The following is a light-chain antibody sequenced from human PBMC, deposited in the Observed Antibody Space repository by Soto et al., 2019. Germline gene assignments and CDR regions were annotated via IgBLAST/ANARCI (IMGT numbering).Light chain of an antibody. Sequence: IVLTQSPGTLSLSPWEREKFYCRASQSVSSNYLAWYQQKPGQAPRLLISGASNRAAGIPDRFSGSGSGTDFTLTISRLEPEDFAVYYCQQYDNSFTFGGGTKVDIK. CDR1: QSVSSNY. J-gene: IGKJ4*01. CDR3: QQYDNSFT. V-gene: IGKV3-20*01. CDR2: GAS.